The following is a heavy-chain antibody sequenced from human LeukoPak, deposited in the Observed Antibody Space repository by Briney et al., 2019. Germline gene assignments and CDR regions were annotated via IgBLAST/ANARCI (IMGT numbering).Heavy chain of an antibody. V-gene: IGHV3-23*01. CDR3: AKDENHFWSGYYSNYFDP. CDR1: GFTFSSYA. D-gene: IGHD3-3*02. J-gene: IGHJ5*02. CDR2: ISGSGGST. Sequence: GGSLRLSCAASGFTFSSYAMSWVRQAPGKGLEWVSLISGSGGSTYYADSVKGRFTISRDNPKNTLYLQMNSLRAEDTAVYYCAKDENHFWSGYYSNYFDPWGQGTLVTVSS.